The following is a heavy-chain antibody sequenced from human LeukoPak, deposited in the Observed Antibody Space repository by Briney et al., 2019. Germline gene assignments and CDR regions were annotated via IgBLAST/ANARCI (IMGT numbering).Heavy chain of an antibody. J-gene: IGHJ5*02. CDR1: GGSISSYY. CDR3: AREATGYDILTGYYNWFDP. V-gene: IGHV4-59*01. CDR2: IYYSGST. Sequence: SETLSLTCTVSGGSISSYYWSWIRQPPGKGLEWIGYIYYSGSTNYNPSLKSRVTISVDTSKNQFSLKLSSVTAADTAVCYCAREATGYDILTGYYNWFDPWGQGTLVTVSS. D-gene: IGHD3-9*01.